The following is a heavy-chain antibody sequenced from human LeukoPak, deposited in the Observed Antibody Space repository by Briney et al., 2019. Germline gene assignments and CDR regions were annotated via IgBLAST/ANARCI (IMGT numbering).Heavy chain of an antibody. CDR3: ARMEASCDAFDI. V-gene: IGHV3-21*01. CDR1: GFTFSSYS. D-gene: IGHD3-3*01. CDR2: ISSSSSYI. Sequence: PGGSLRLSGAASGFTFSSYSMNWVRQAPGKGLEWVSSISSSSSYIYYADSVKGRFTISRDNAKNSLYLQMNSLRAEDTAVYYCARMEASCDAFDIWGQGTMVTVSS. J-gene: IGHJ3*02.